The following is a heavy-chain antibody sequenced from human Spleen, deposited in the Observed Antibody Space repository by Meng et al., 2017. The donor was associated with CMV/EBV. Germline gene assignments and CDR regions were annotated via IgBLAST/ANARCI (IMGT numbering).Heavy chain of an antibody. D-gene: IGHD1-26*01. CDR1: GFTFSSYP. CDR2: ISFDGENI. Sequence: GGSLRLSCAASGFTFSSYPMHWVRQAPGKGLEWVAVISFDGENIFYSDSVKGRFTISRDKSNNTLSLQMNSLRREDTAVYYCARGKVPDYPGSLGDAFDIWGQGTMVTVSS. V-gene: IGHV3-30*04. J-gene: IGHJ3*02. CDR3: ARGKVPDYPGSLGDAFDI.